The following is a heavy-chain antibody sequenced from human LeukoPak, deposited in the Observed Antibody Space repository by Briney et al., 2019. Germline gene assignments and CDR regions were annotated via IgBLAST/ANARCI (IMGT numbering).Heavy chain of an antibody. CDR1: GFTFSSYW. CDR2: INTDGSTI. CDR3: ARDLNWNQADY. J-gene: IGHJ4*02. D-gene: IGHD1-14*01. Sequence: GGSLRLSCAASGFTFSSYWMHWVRQAPGKGLVWVSRINTDGSTINYADSVKDRFTISRDNAKNTLYLQMNSLRVEDTAVYYCARDLNWNQADYWGQGTLVTVSS. V-gene: IGHV3-74*01.